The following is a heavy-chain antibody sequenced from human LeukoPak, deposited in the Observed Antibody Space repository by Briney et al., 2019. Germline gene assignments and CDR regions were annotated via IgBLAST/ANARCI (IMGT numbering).Heavy chain of an antibody. Sequence: GGSLRLSCAASGFTFSGSALHWVRQASGKGLEWVGRIRTKVNSYATAYAESVKGRFTISRDDSKNTAYLQMNSLKIEDTAVYYCTRHGELEGTPHSGQGTLVTVSS. D-gene: IGHD1-7*01. CDR1: GFTFSGSA. CDR2: IRTKVNSYAT. CDR3: TRHGELEGTPH. J-gene: IGHJ4*02. V-gene: IGHV3-73*01.